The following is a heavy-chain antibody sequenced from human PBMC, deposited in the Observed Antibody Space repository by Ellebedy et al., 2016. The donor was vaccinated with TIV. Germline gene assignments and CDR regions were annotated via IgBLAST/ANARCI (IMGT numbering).Heavy chain of an antibody. CDR3: ARRLHYGDWYFDL. V-gene: IGHV4-59*01. Sequence: MPSETLSLTCTVSGISIGRYFWNWIRQSPEKGLEWNGYIYYSGTTTYSPSLKSRVTMSVDTSKNQFSLRLTSATAADTAVYYCARRLHYGDWYFDLWGRGTLVTVSS. CDR1: GISIGRYF. D-gene: IGHD4-17*01. CDR2: IYYSGTT. J-gene: IGHJ2*01.